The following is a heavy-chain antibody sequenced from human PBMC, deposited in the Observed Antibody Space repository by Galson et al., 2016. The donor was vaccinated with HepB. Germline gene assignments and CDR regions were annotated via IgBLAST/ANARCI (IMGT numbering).Heavy chain of an antibody. D-gene: IGHD2/OR15-2a*01. V-gene: IGHV3-11*04. CDR3: ARTYARIMSFGMDV. CDR1: GLTFSDFY. CDR2: IDSSGSAI. J-gene: IGHJ6*02. Sequence: SLRLSCEGSGLTFSDFYMSWIRQAPGKGLECVSHIDSSGSAIYYADYVKGRFTISRDNARNSLYLEMNSLRAEDTAVYYCARTYARIMSFGMDVWGQGTTVTVSS.